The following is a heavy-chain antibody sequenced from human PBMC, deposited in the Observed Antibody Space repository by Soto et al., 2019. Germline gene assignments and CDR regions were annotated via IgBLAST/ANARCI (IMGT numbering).Heavy chain of an antibody. CDR2: IYNGGIP. Sequence: KPSETLSLTCTVSCGSVSSQYWSWIRQPAGKGLEWIGRIYNGGIPLIHPSLESRVALSLDTSKNQFSLTLSSVTAADTVTYYCASQDYDKSVYYFDYWGRGTLVTVSS. V-gene: IGHV4-4*07. CDR1: CGSVSSQY. J-gene: IGHJ4*02. D-gene: IGHD3-22*01. CDR3: ASQDYDKSVYYFDY.